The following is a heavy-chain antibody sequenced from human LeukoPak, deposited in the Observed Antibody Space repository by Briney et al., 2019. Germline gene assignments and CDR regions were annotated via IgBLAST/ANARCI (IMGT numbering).Heavy chain of an antibody. Sequence: GGSLRLSCAASGFTSYAMSWIRQAPGKGLEWVSYISSSGSTIYYADSVKGRFTISRDNAKNSLYLQMNSLRAEDTAVYYCARDGESDRYIGYWGQGTLVTISS. V-gene: IGHV3-11*01. CDR3: ARDGESDRYIGY. D-gene: IGHD3-9*01. CDR1: GFTSYA. J-gene: IGHJ4*02. CDR2: ISSSGSTI.